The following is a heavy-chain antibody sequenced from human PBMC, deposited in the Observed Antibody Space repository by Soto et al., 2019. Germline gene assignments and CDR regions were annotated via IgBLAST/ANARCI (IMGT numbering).Heavy chain of an antibody. CDR2: INAGNGNT. Sequence: ASVKVSCKASGYTFTSYAMHWVRQAPGQRLEWKGWINAGNGNTKYSQKFQGRVTITRDTSASTAYMELSSLRSEDTAVYYCARDHYDFWSGIYYYYGMDVWGQGTTVTVSS. V-gene: IGHV1-3*01. CDR3: ARDHYDFWSGIYYYYGMDV. D-gene: IGHD3-3*01. CDR1: GYTFTSYA. J-gene: IGHJ6*02.